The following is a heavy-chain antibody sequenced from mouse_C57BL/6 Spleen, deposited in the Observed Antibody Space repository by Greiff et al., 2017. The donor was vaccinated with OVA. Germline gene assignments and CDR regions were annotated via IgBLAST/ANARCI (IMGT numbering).Heavy chain of an antibody. Sequence: EVQLQQSGPGLVKPSQSLSLTCSVTGYSITSGYYWNWIRQFPGNKLEWMGYISYDGSNNYNPSLKNRISITRDTSKNQFFLKLNSVTTEDTATYYCARRSSSYGYFDVWGTGTTVTVSS. J-gene: IGHJ1*03. D-gene: IGHD1-1*01. CDR1: GYSITSGYY. V-gene: IGHV3-6*01. CDR3: ARRSSSYGYFDV. CDR2: ISYDGSN.